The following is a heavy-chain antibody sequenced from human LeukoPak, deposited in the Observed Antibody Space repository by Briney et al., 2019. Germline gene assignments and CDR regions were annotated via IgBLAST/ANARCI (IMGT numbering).Heavy chain of an antibody. Sequence: PSETLSLTCTVSGGSISSSSHYWGWIRQPPGKGLEWIGSMYYRGSTNYNPSLKSRVTISVDTSKNQFSLKLSSVTAADTAVYYCARLLSSGWSRTTSFDPWGQGTLVTVSS. CDR1: GGSISSSSHY. CDR3: ARLLSSGWSRTTSFDP. CDR2: MYYRGST. V-gene: IGHV4-39*07. D-gene: IGHD6-19*01. J-gene: IGHJ5*02.